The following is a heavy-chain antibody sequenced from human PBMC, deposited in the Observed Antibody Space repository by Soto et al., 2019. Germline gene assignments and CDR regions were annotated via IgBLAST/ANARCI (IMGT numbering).Heavy chain of an antibody. CDR3: ARDLRRILSHQNFDY. Sequence: SETLSLTCTVSGGSISSYYWSWIRQPPGKGLEWIGYIYYSGSTNYNPSLKSRVTISVDTSKNQFSLKLSSVTAADTAVYYCARDLRRILSHQNFDYWGQGTLVTVSS. D-gene: IGHD3-3*01. CDR2: IYYSGST. CDR1: GGSISSYY. J-gene: IGHJ4*02. V-gene: IGHV4-59*01.